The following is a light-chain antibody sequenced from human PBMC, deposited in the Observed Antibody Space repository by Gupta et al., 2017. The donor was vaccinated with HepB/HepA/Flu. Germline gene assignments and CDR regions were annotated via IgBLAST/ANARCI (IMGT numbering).Light chain of an antibody. CDR1: QDISNF. CDR2: DVS. V-gene: IGKV1-33*01. CDR3: QQYVNYPHT. J-gene: IGKJ4*01. Sequence: DTQLTQPPSSLPASLGDRVTITCQASQDISNFLDWYQQKPGRAPRLLIYDVSNLKGGVPSRFSASGTGTQFTLTIRSLQPEDVGTYYCQQYVNYPHTFGGGTKVEIK.